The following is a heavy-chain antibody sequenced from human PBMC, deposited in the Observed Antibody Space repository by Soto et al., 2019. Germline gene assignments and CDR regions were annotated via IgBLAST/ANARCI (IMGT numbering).Heavy chain of an antibody. V-gene: IGHV3-48*03. J-gene: IGHJ6*02. CDR3: ARATPYYYYGMDV. Sequence: PRGSLRLSCAASGFTFSSYEMNWVRQAPGKGLEWVSYISSSGSTIYYADSVKGRFTISRDNAKNSLYLQMNSLRAEDTAVYYCARATPYYYYGMDVWGQGTTVTVSS. CDR1: GFTFSSYE. CDR2: ISSSGSTI.